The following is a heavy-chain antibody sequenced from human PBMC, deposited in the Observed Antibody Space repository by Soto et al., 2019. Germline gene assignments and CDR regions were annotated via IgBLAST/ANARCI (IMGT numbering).Heavy chain of an antibody. D-gene: IGHD6-6*01. CDR1: GGSISSGGYS. Sequence: PSETLSLTCAVSGGSISSGGYSWSWIRQPPGKGLEWIGYIYYDGSTYYNPSLKSRLTISVDTPKNQLSLELNSVTAADTAVYYCARSTIAPHLFMYPFDSRGQGTLVTVSS. J-gene: IGHJ4*01. CDR2: IYYDGST. V-gene: IGHV4-30-2*03. CDR3: ARSTIAPHLFMYPFDS.